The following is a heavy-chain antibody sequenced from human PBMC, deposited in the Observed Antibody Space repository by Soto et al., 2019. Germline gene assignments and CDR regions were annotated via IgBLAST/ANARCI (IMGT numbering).Heavy chain of an antibody. CDR3: ARDSPPQQWHSGGGMDV. V-gene: IGHV1-69*01. D-gene: IGHD6-19*01. CDR1: GGTFSSYA. CDR2: IIPIFGTA. Sequence: QVQLVQSGAEVKKPGSSVKVSCKASGGTFSSYAISWLRQAPGQGLEWMGGIIPIFGTANYAQKFQGRVTITADESTSTAYMELSSLRSEDTAVYYCARDSPPQQWHSGGGMDVWGQGTTVTVAS. J-gene: IGHJ6*02.